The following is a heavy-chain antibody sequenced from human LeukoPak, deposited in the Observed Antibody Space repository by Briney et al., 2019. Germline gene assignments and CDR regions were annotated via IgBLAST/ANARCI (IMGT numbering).Heavy chain of an antibody. Sequence: GGSLRLSCAASGFTFSSYAMSWVRQAPGKGLEWVSSIDASGGSTYYADSVKGRFTISRDNSKNTLYLQMSSLRAEDTAVYFCAKSAAAMVTYYFDYWGQGTLVTVSS. D-gene: IGHD5-18*01. V-gene: IGHV3-23*01. CDR3: AKSAAAMVTYYFDY. CDR1: GFTFSSYA. CDR2: IDASGGST. J-gene: IGHJ4*02.